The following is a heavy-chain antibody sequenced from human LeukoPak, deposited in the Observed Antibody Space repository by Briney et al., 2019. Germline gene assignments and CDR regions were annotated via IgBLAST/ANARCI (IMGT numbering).Heavy chain of an antibody. J-gene: IGHJ4*02. V-gene: IGHV3-23*01. CDR1: GFSFSRHS. CDR3: VKNEGTSSLYYFDS. Sequence: GGSLRLSCAASGFSFSRHSMNWVRQAPGKGLEWVGAISGNGVATHYADSVKGRFTLSRDNSKNTLYLQMDNLRVEDTALFYCVKNEGTSSLYYFDSWGQGTLVTVSS. CDR2: ISGNGVAT. D-gene: IGHD3-22*01.